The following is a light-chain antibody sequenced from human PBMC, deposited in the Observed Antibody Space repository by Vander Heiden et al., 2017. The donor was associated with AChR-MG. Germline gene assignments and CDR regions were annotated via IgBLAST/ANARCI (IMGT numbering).Light chain of an antibody. CDR2: RNN. Sequence: QSVLTQPPSASGTPGRTVTISCFGSVSNIGRNYVYWYQQFPGMAPKFLIYRNNQRPSGVPDRFSASKSDTSASLAISGLRSEDEADYYCAAWDNDLSAVVFGGGTKVTVL. CDR1: VSNIGRNY. J-gene: IGLJ2*01. V-gene: IGLV1-47*01. CDR3: AAWDNDLSAVV.